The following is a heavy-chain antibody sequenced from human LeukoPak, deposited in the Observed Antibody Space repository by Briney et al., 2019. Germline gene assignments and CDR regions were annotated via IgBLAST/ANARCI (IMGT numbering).Heavy chain of an antibody. Sequence: PSETLSLTCTVSGGSISSSSAYWGWIRQPPGKGLEWIGSIYYSKNTYYNPSLKSRVTISADTSKNQFSLTLGSVSATDTAVYYCARDGADRTSRWYYYFDCWGQGTLVTVSS. CDR1: GGSISSSSAY. D-gene: IGHD6-13*01. CDR2: IYYSKNT. J-gene: IGHJ4*02. CDR3: ARDGADRTSRWYYYFDC. V-gene: IGHV4-39*02.